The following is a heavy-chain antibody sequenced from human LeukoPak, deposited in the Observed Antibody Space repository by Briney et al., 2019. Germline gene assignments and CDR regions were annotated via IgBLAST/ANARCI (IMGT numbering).Heavy chain of an antibody. D-gene: IGHD6-13*01. Sequence: ASVKVSCKASGYSFTTYAMNWVRQAPGQGLEWMGRIIPMLGTVNYAQKFQGRVTIIADKFTSTAYMELSSLRSEDTAVYYCARALSIAAAGTGGYWGQGTLVTVSS. CDR1: GYSFTTYA. CDR3: ARALSIAAAGTGGY. CDR2: IIPMLGTV. V-gene: IGHV1-69*04. J-gene: IGHJ4*02.